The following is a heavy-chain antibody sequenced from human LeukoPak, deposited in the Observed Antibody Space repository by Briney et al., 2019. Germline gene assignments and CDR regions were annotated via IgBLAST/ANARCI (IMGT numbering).Heavy chain of an antibody. J-gene: IGHJ4*02. CDR1: GGSISSSSYY. D-gene: IGHD1-26*01. V-gene: IGHV4-39*07. CDR2: IYYSGST. Sequence: SETLSLTCTVSGGSISSSSYYWGWIRQPPGKGLEWIGSIYYSGSTYYNPSLKSRVTISVDTSKNQFSLKLSSVTAADTAVYYCARGGRGRDWGQGTLVTVSS. CDR3: ARGGRGRD.